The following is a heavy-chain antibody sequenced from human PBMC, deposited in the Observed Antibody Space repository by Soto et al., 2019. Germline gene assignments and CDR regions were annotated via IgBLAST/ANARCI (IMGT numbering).Heavy chain of an antibody. CDR2: MFYGVST. CDR1: GSSINSSGYY. Sequence: SETLSLTCTVSGSSINSSGYYRGWIRQPPGKGLEWIGSMFYGVSTYYNPSLKSRVTVSVDTSKNQFSLNLRSVTAADTAVYYCARLPSRHLVDYWGQGTLVTVSS. J-gene: IGHJ4*02. D-gene: IGHD3-3*02. V-gene: IGHV4-39*01. CDR3: ARLPSRHLVDY.